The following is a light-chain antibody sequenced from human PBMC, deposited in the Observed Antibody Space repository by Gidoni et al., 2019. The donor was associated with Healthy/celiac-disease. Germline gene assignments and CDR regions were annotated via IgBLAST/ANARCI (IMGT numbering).Light chain of an antibody. CDR1: QSIISY. CDR2: AAS. CDR3: QQSYSNLYT. J-gene: IGKJ2*01. Sequence: DIQMTQSPSSLSASVGDRVTITCRASQSIISYLNWYQQKPGKDPKLLIYAASILQSGVPSRFSGSGSGTDLTLTISSLQPEDVATYYCQQSYSNLYTFGQGTKLEIK. V-gene: IGKV1-39*01.